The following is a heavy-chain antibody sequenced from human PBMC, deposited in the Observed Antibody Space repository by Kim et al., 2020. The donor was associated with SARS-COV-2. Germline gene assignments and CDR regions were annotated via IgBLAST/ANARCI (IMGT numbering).Heavy chain of an antibody. J-gene: IGHJ6*02. D-gene: IGHD3-10*01. CDR1: GFTFSSYW. V-gene: IGHV3-7*01. CDR3: ASIYYYGSGSYYHPYYYGMDV. CDR2: IKQDGSEK. Sequence: GGSLRLSCAASGFTFSSYWMSWVRQAPGKGLEWVANIKQDGSEKYYVDSVKGRFTISRDNAKNSLYLQMNSLRAEDTAVYYCASIYYYGSGSYYHPYYYGMDVWGQGTTVTVSS.